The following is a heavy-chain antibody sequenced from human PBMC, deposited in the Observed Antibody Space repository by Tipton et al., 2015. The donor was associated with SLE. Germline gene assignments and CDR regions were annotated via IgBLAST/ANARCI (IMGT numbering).Heavy chain of an antibody. D-gene: IGHD3-10*01. CDR3: ARGGPSGSYYDGSTTFDY. CDR2: IYYSGST. CDR1: GGSISSYY. J-gene: IGHJ4*02. V-gene: IGHV4-59*01. Sequence: TLSLTCTVSGGSISSYYWSWIRQPPGKGLEWIGDIYYSGSTNYNPSLKSRVTISVDTSKNQFSLKLSSVTAADTAVYYCARGGPSGSYYDGSTTFDYWGQGTLVTVSS.